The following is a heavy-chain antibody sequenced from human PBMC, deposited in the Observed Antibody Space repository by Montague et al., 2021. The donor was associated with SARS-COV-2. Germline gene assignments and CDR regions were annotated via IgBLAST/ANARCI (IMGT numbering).Heavy chain of an antibody. D-gene: IGHD6-25*01. V-gene: IGHV3-23*03. Sequence: SLRLSCAASGFTFSSYAMTWVRQAPGKGLEWVSVIYNSGSRTYYADSVKGRFTISRDNSKDTLYLQMNSLRAEDTAVYYCAKGGAIHTSGWTDFVFWGQGTLVTVSS. J-gene: IGHJ4*02. CDR2: IYNSGSRT. CDR1: GFTFSSYA. CDR3: AKGGAIHTSGWTDFVF.